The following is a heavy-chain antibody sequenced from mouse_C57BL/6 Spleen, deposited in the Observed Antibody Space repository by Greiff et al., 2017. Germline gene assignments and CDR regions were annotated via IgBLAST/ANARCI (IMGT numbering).Heavy chain of an antibody. CDR3: AGGYSNYVNYAMDY. J-gene: IGHJ4*01. Sequence: DVKLVESGGGLVKPGGSLKLSCAASGFTFSSYAMSWVRQTPEKRLEWVATISDGGSYTYYPDNVKGRFTISRDNAKNNLYLQMSHLKSEDTAMYYCAGGYSNYVNYAMDYWGQGTSVTVYS. V-gene: IGHV5-4*03. CDR1: GFTFSSYA. CDR2: ISDGGSYT. D-gene: IGHD2-5*01.